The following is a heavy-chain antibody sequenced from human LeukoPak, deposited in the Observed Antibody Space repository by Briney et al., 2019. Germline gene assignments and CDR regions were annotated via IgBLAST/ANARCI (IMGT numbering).Heavy chain of an antibody. CDR1: GYSFTSYW. CDR2: IDPSVSYT. Sequence: GESLKISCKGSGYSFTSYWISWVRQMPGKGLERMGRIDPSVSYTNYSPSFQGHVTISADKSISTAYLQWSSLKASDTAMYYCARQRDYGDQRAYYYGMDVWGKGTTVTVSS. D-gene: IGHD4-17*01. CDR3: ARQRDYGDQRAYYYGMDV. J-gene: IGHJ6*04. V-gene: IGHV5-10-1*01.